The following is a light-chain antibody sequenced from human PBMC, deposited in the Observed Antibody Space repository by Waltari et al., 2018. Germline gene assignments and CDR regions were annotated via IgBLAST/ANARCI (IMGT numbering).Light chain of an antibody. CDR3: SSYTSSSTQV. Sequence: QSALTQPAPVSGSPGQSSTISCTGTSSDDGGYHYVSWYQQHPGKAPKLMIYEVSNRPSGVSIRFSGSKAGNTASLTISGLQAEDEADYYCSSYTSSSTQVFGTGTKVTVL. CDR1: SSDDGGYHY. CDR2: EVS. V-gene: IGLV2-14*01. J-gene: IGLJ1*01.